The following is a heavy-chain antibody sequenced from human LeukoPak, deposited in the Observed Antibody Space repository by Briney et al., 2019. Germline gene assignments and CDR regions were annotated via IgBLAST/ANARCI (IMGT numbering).Heavy chain of an antibody. CDR2: IYYSGST. CDR3: ARGQYYYDSSGPIRGFDP. D-gene: IGHD3-22*01. J-gene: IGHJ5*02. Sequence: SETLSLTCAVSGGSISSGGYSWSWIRQPPGKGLEWIGYIYYSGSTYYNPSLKSRVTMSVDTSKNQFSLKLSSVTAADTAVYYCARGQYYYDSSGPIRGFDPWGQGTLVTVSS. V-gene: IGHV4-30-4*07. CDR1: GGSISSGGYS.